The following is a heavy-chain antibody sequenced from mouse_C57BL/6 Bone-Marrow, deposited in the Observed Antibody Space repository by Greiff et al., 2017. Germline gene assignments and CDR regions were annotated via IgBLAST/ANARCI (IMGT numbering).Heavy chain of an antibody. CDR2: IHPNSGST. V-gene: IGHV1-64*01. CDR3: ARWWGQEGGY. D-gene: IGHD3-3*01. Sequence: QVQLQQPGAELVKPGASVKLSCKASGYTFTSYWMHWVKQRPGQGLEWIGMIHPNSGSTNYNEKFKSKATLTVDKSSSTAYMQLSSRTSEDSAVXYCARWWGQEGGYWGQGTTLTVSS. CDR1: GYTFTSYW. J-gene: IGHJ2*01.